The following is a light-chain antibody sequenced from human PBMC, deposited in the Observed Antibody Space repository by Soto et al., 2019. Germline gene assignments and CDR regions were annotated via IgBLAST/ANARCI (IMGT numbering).Light chain of an antibody. CDR2: LGS. CDR3: MQALQTPYT. Sequence: DIVMTQSPLSLPVTPGETASISCRSSQSLLHSNGYNYLDWYLQKPGQSPQLLIYLGSNRASGVPDRFSGSGSGTDFTLKISRAEAEDVGVYYCMQALQTPYTSGQGTKLEIK. CDR1: QSLLHSNGYNY. J-gene: IGKJ2*01. V-gene: IGKV2-28*01.